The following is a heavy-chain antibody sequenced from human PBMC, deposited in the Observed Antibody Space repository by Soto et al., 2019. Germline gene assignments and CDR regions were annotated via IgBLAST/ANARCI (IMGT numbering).Heavy chain of an antibody. D-gene: IGHD5-12*01. CDR3: ARGVVEMATIDGRYFDY. CDR1: GCTLSSYD. Sequence: GGSLRLSCAASGCTLSSYDMHWVRQATGRGLEWVSAIGTAGDTYYPGSVKGRFTISRENAKNSLYLQMNSLRAEDTAVYYCARGVVEMATIDGRYFDYWGQGTLVTVSS. V-gene: IGHV3-13*01. J-gene: IGHJ4*02. CDR2: IGTAGDT.